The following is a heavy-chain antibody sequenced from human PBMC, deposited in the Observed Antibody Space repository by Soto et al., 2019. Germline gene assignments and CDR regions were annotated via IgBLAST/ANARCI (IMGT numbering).Heavy chain of an antibody. D-gene: IGHD1-26*01. Sequence: ASVKVSCKVSGYTLTELSMHWVRQAPGKGLEWMGGFDPEDGETIYAQKFQGRVTITEDTSTDTAYMELSSLRSEDTAVYYCATVHKSGSYAKAFDIWGQGTMVTVSS. CDR1: GYTLTELS. J-gene: IGHJ3*02. CDR3: ATVHKSGSYAKAFDI. V-gene: IGHV1-24*01. CDR2: FDPEDGET.